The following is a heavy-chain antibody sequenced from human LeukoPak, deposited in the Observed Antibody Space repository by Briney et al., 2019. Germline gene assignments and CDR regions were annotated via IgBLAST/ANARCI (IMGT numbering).Heavy chain of an antibody. J-gene: IGHJ5*02. CDR2: IKSKTDGGTT. CDR1: GFTVSSNY. D-gene: IGHD2-21*01. CDR3: TTDHMDWFDP. V-gene: IGHV3-15*01. Sequence: GGSLRLSCAASGFTVSSNYMSWVRQAPGKGLEWVGRIKSKTDGGTTDYAAPVKGRFTISRDDSKNTLYLQMNSLKTEDTAVYYCTTDHMDWFDPWGQGTLVTVSS.